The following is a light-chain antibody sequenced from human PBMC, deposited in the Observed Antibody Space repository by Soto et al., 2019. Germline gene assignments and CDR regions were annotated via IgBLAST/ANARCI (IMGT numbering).Light chain of an antibody. V-gene: IGKV3D-20*02. CDR1: QTISNTF. Sequence: EIVLTHSPGTLSLSPGERATLSCMASQTISNTFLAWYQQRPGQAPRLLIYGASGRAAGIPDRFSGSGSGTDFTLSISSLEPEDFAVYYCQQRGEWPPGATFGQGTRLEIK. CDR3: QQRGEWPPGAT. J-gene: IGKJ5*01. CDR2: GAS.